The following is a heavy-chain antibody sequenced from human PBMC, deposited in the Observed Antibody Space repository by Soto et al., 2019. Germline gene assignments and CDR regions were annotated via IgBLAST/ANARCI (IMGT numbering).Heavy chain of an antibody. V-gene: IGHV3-30*03. CDR1: GFTFSSYG. J-gene: IGHJ4*02. CDR2: ISYDGRNE. CDR3: ARGEGYDSSRFDY. Sequence: GGSLSLSCAASGFTFSSYGMHWVRQAPGKGLEWVAVISYDGRNEYYADFVKGRITISRDNSKNTLYLQVNSLRAEDTAVYYCARGEGYDSSRFDYWGQGTLVTVSS. D-gene: IGHD3-22*01.